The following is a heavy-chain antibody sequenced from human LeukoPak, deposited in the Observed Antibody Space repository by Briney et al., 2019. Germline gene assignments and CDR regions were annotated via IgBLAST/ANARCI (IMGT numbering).Heavy chain of an antibody. Sequence: GGSLRLSCAASGFTFSSYGMHWVRQAPGKGLEWVSAISGSGGSTYYADSVKGRFTISRDNSKNTLYLQMNSLRAEDTAVYYCAKDRYGSGNWFDPWGQGTLVTVSS. J-gene: IGHJ5*02. D-gene: IGHD3-10*01. CDR1: GFTFSSYG. CDR3: AKDRYGSGNWFDP. V-gene: IGHV3-23*01. CDR2: ISGSGGST.